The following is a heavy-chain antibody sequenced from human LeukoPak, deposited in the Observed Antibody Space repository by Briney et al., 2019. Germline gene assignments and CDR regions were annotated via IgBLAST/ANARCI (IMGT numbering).Heavy chain of an antibody. J-gene: IGHJ4*02. Sequence: SVKVSCKASGGTFSSYAISWVRQAPGQGLEWMGGIIPIFGTANYAQKFQGRVTITTDESTSTAYMELSSLRSEDTAVYYCARTGVYDFWSGYYEYYFDYWGQGTLVTVSS. V-gene: IGHV1-69*05. CDR1: GGTFSSYA. D-gene: IGHD3-3*01. CDR2: IIPIFGTA. CDR3: ARTGVYDFWSGYYEYYFDY.